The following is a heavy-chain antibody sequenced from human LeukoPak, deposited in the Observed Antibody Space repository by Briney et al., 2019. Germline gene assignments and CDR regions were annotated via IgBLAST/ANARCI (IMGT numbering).Heavy chain of an antibody. CDR1: GFTFSSYW. CDR2: INSDGSST. J-gene: IGHJ6*03. V-gene: IGHV3-74*01. Sequence: GGSLRLSCAASGFTFSSYWMHWVRQAPGKGLVWVSRINSDGSSTSYADSGKGRFTISRDNAKNTLYLQMNSLRAEDTAVYYCARGHGSGGGYYMDVWGKGTTVTVSS. D-gene: IGHD3-10*01. CDR3: ARGHGSGGGYYMDV.